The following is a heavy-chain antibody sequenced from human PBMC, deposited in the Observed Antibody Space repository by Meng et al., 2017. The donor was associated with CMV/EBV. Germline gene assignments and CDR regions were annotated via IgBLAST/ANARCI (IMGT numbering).Heavy chain of an antibody. CDR1: GFSLSNARMG. D-gene: IGHD2-2*01. J-gene: IGHJ4*02. CDR3: ASGQLLQIGEY. V-gene: IGHV2-26*01. CDR2: IFSNDEK. Sequence: SGPTLVNPTETLTLTCTVSGFSLSNARMGVSWIRQPPGKALEWLAHIFSNDEKSYSTSLKSRLTISKDTSKSQVVLTMTNMDPVDTATCYCASGQLLQIGEYWGQGTLVTVSS.